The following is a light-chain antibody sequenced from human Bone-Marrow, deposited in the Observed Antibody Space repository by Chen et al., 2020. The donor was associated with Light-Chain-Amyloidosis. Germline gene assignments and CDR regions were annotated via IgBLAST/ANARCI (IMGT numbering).Light chain of an antibody. CDR2: RDT. V-gene: IGLV3-25*03. J-gene: IGLJ2*01. Sequence: SYELTQPPSVSVSPGQTARITCSGDDLPTKYAYWYQQKPGQAPVPVIHRDTERPSGIYKRFSGSSEETTATLTISGVQAEDEADYHCQSADSSGTYEGIFGGGTKLTVL. CDR1: DLPTKY. CDR3: QSADSSGTYEGI.